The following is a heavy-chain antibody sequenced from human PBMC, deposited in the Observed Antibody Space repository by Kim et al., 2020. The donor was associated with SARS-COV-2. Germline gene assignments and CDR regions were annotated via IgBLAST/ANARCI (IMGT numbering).Heavy chain of an antibody. CDR3: LSPRFGF. Sequence: GGSLRLSCAASGFTFSDSGLHWVRQASGKGLEWVGHIRSKANNYATAYGASLKGRFAISRDDSKSTTYLQMNSLKSEDTAVYYCLSPRFGFWGQGTLVTV. CDR2: IRSKANNYAT. J-gene: IGHJ4*02. CDR1: GFTFSDSG. D-gene: IGHD3-10*01. V-gene: IGHV3-73*01.